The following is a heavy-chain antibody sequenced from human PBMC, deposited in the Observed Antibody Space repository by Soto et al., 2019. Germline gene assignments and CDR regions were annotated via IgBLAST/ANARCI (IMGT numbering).Heavy chain of an antibody. CDR1: GFSLSNAGLG. J-gene: IGHJ5*02. V-gene: IGHV2-26*04. CDR3: ASTYSTSWYWFDP. CDR2: IFSNDEK. D-gene: IGHD6-13*01. Sequence: QVTVKESGPVLVKPTETLTLTCTVSGFSLSNAGLGVSWINQPPGKALEWLAHIFSNDEKSYSTSLKSRLTISKDTSKSQVVLTMTNMDPVDTATYYCASTYSTSWYWFDPWGQGTLVTVSS.